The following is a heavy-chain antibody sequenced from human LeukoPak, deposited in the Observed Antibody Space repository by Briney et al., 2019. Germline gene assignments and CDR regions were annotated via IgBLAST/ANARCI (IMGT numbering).Heavy chain of an antibody. CDR1: GFTFSSYG. CDR3: AKDSTWFGELPDAFDI. J-gene: IGHJ3*02. D-gene: IGHD3-10*01. CDR2: IRYDGSNK. Sequence: GGSLRLSCAASGFTFSSYGMHWVRQAPGKGLEWVAFIRYDGSNKYYADSVKGRFTISRDNSKNTLYLQMNSLRAEDTAVYYCAKDSTWFGELPDAFDIWGQGTMVTVSS. V-gene: IGHV3-30*02.